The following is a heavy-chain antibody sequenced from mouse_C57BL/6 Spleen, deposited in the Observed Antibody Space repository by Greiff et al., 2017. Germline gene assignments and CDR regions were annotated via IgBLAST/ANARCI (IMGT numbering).Heavy chain of an antibody. D-gene: IGHD2-1*01. Sequence: AQLQQPGAELVRPGSSVKLSCKASGYTFTSYWMDWVKQRPGQGLEWIGNIYPSDSETHYNQKFKDKATLTVDKSSSTAYMQLSSLTSEDSAVYYCARLYGNLPFYYAMDYWGQGTSVTVSS. CDR2: IYPSDSET. V-gene: IGHV1-61*01. CDR3: ARLYGNLPFYYAMDY. CDR1: GYTFTSYW. J-gene: IGHJ4*01.